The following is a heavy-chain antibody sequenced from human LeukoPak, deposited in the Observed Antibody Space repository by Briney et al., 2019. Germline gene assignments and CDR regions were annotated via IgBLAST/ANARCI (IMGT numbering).Heavy chain of an antibody. CDR1: GYPISSGYY. Sequence: PSETLSLTCAVSGYPISSGYYWGWIRQPPGKGLEWIGSIYHSGSTYYNPSLKSRVTISVDTSRNQFSLKLSSVTAADTAVYYCARRAVAGRYYFDYWGQGTLVTVSS. D-gene: IGHD6-19*01. V-gene: IGHV4-38-2*01. CDR2: IYHSGST. J-gene: IGHJ4*02. CDR3: ARRAVAGRYYFDY.